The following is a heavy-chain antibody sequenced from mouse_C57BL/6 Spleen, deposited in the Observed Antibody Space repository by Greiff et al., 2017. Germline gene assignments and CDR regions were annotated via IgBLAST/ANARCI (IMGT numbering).Heavy chain of an antibody. CDR2: LDPEDGDT. Sequence: VQLQQSGAELVRPGASVKLSCTASGFNIQDYYMHWVKQRPEQGLEWIGRLDPEDGDTAYAPKFQGKATMTADTSSNTAYLQLSSLTSEDTAVYYCTTDYDHWYFAVWGTATTVTVSS. J-gene: IGHJ1*03. D-gene: IGHD2-4*01. CDR3: TTDYDHWYFAV. V-gene: IGHV14-1*01. CDR1: GFNIQDYY.